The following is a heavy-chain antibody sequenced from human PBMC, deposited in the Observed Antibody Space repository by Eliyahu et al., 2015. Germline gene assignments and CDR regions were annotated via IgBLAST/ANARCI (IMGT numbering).Heavy chain of an antibody. V-gene: IGHV1-8*01. J-gene: IGHJ5*02. CDR2: MNPDSGNT. Sequence: QVQLVQSGAEVKKPGASVKVSCKASGYTFSGYXXNWVRQATGQGLEWMGWMNPDSGNTGYAQKFQGRVTMTRNTSINTAYMELSSLGFEDTAVYYCGRGYFRGYCDSTTCYRVDPWGQGTLVTVSS. CDR3: GRGYFRGYCDSTTCYRVDP. CDR1: GYTFSGYX. D-gene: IGHD2-2*01.